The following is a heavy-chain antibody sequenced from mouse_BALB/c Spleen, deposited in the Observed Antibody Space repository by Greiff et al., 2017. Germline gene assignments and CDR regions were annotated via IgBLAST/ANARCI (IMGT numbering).Heavy chain of an antibody. D-gene: IGHD1-1*01. V-gene: IGHV5-12-2*01. J-gene: IGHJ1*01. CDR2: ISNGGGST. CDR1: GFTFSSYT. CDR3: ARHGSSRYFDV. Sequence: EVMLVESGGGLVQPGGSLKLSCAASGFTFSSYTMSWVRQTPEKRLEWVAYISNGGGSTYYPDTVKGRFTISRDNAKNTLYLQMSSLKSEDTAMYYCARHGSSRYFDVWGAGTTVTVSS.